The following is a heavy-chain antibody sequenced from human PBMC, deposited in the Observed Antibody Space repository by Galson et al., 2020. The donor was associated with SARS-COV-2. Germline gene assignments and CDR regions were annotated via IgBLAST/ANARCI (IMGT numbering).Heavy chain of an antibody. Sequence: GESLKISCAASGFTFSTYSMHWVRQAPGKGLDWVAVISFDGSNKYYADSVKGRFTISRDNSKNTLYLQMNSLTAEDTAVYYCARTYGYCTSTNCYGYFYYGVDVWGQGTTVTVSS. CDR1: GFTFSTYS. J-gene: IGHJ6*02. V-gene: IGHV3-30-3*01. CDR3: ARTYGYCTSTNCYGYFYYGVDV. D-gene: IGHD2-2*03. CDR2: ISFDGSNK.